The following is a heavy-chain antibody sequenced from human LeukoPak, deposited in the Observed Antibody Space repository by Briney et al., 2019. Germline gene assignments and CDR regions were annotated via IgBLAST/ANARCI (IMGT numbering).Heavy chain of an antibody. CDR2: ISSSSSYI. D-gene: IGHD2-21*02. CDR1: GFTFSSYS. J-gene: IGHJ5*02. V-gene: IGHV3-21*01. CDR3: ARDSTGDANWFDP. Sequence: PGGSLRLSCAASGFTFSSYSMNWVRQAPGKGLEWVSSISSSSSYIYYADSVKGRLTISRDNAKNSMYLQMNSLRAEATAVYYCARDSTGDANWFDPWGQGTLVTVSS.